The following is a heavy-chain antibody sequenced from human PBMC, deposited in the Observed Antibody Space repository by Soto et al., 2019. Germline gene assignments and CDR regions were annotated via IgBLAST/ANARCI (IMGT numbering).Heavy chain of an antibody. V-gene: IGHV2-5*02. J-gene: IGHJ6*02. CDR1: GFSLSTSGVG. CDR2: IYWDDDK. Sequence: QITLKESGPTLVKPTQTLTLTCTFSGFSLSTSGVGVGWIRQPPGKALEWLALIYWDDDKRYSPSLKSRLTNTQDTYKNQVVLSMPNMDPVDTSTYYRAHSVLWFGESWYYYYYGMDVWGQGNTVTVSS. CDR3: AHSVLWFGESWYYYYYGMDV. D-gene: IGHD3-10*01.